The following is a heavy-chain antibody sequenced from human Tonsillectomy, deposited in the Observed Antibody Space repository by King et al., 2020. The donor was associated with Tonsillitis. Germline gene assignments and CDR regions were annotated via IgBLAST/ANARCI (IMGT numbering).Heavy chain of an antibody. CDR2: XXXXXXXX. V-gene: IGHV1-18*04. Sequence: QLVQSGAEVKKPGASVKVSCKASGYTFTSYGISWVRXXPGXGXXXMXXXXXXXXXXXXXXXXXGXVTMTTDPXXSTAYMELRSLGSDDTAVYYCARGAPLEGLRLGELSSHSDYWGQGTLVTVSS. J-gene: IGHJ4*02. CDR1: GYTFTSYG. CDR3: ARGAPLEGLRLGELSSHSDY. D-gene: IGHD3-16*02.